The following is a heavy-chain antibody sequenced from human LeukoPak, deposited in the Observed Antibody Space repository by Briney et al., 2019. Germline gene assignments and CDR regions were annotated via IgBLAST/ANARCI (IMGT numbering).Heavy chain of an antibody. CDR2: IYPGDSDT. D-gene: IGHD6-19*01. V-gene: IGHV5-51*01. J-gene: IGHJ3*02. CDR1: GYSFTSYW. CDR3: ARIGGIAVAGTVSAFDI. Sequence: GESLKISCKGSGYSFTSYWIGWVRQMPGKSLAWMGIIYPGDSDTRCSPSFQGQVTVSADKSISTAYLQWSSLKASDTAMYYCARIGGIAVAGTVSAFDIWGQGTMVTVSS.